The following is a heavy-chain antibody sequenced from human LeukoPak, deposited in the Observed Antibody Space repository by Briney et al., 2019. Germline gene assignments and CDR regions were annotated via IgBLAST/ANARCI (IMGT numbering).Heavy chain of an antibody. D-gene: IGHD3-9*01. CDR1: GSSFTRYW. CDR3: AISLYYDILTGYYHD. V-gene: IGHV5-51*01. J-gene: IGHJ4*02. Sequence: GESLKISCTGSGSSFTRYWIGWVRQMPGKGLEWMGIIYPGDSDTRYSPSFQGQVTISADKSISTAYLQWSSLKASDTAMYYCAISLYYDILTGYYHDWGQGTLVTVSS. CDR2: IYPGDSDT.